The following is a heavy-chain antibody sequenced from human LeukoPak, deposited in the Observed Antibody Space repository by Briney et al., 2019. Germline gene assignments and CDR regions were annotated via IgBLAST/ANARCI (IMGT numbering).Heavy chain of an antibody. CDR3: ASQLVAYNWFDP. CDR1: GYTFTGYY. D-gene: IGHD6-13*01. Sequence: ASVNVSCKASGYTFTGYYMHWVRQAPGQGLEWMGWINPNSGGTNYAQKFQGRFTMTRDTSISTAYMELSRLRSDDTAVYYCASQLVAYNWFDPWGQGTLVTVSS. CDR2: INPNSGGT. J-gene: IGHJ5*02. V-gene: IGHV1-2*02.